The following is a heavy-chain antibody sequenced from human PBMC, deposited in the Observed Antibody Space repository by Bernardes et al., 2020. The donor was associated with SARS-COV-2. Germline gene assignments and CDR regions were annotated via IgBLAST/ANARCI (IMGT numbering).Heavy chain of an antibody. V-gene: IGHV3-15*07. CDR2: IKRKTDGRTT. CDR1: GFTFSNAW. J-gene: IGHJ4*02. Sequence: GGSLGLSCAASGFTFSNAWMNWVRQAPGKGLEWVGHIKRKTDGRTTDYAAPVKGRFTISGDDSKNTMYLQMNSLKTEDTAVYYCTTGAEIYYDSSGFSYYFDFWGQGTLVTVSS. CDR3: TTGAEIYYDSSGFSYYFDF. D-gene: IGHD3-22*01.